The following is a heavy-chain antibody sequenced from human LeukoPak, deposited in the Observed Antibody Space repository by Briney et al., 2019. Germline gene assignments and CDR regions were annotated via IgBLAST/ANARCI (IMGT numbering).Heavy chain of an antibody. D-gene: IGHD6-19*01. J-gene: IGHJ3*02. CDR3: ARGGQWLANDAFDI. V-gene: IGHV3-21*01. Sequence: PGGSLRLSCAASGFTFSSYSMNWVRQAPGKGLEWVSSISSSSYIYYADSVKGRFTISRDNAKNSLYLQMNSLRAEDTAVYYCARGGQWLANDAFDIWGQGTMVTVSS. CDR2: ISSSSYI. CDR1: GFTFSSYS.